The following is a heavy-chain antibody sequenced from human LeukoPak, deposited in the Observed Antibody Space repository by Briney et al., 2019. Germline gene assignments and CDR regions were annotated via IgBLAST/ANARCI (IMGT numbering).Heavy chain of an antibody. Sequence: APVKVSCKASGGTFSSYAISWVRQAPGQGLEWMGGIIPIFGTANYAQKFQGRVTITADESTSTAYMELSSLRSEDTAVYYCARGPVLRFLEWLSDHYFDYWGQGTLVTVSS. CDR3: ARGPVLRFLEWLSDHYFDY. D-gene: IGHD3-3*01. J-gene: IGHJ4*02. CDR1: GGTFSSYA. CDR2: IIPIFGTA. V-gene: IGHV1-69*13.